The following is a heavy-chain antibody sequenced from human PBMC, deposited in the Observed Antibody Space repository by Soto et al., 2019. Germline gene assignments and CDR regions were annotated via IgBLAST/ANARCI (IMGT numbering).Heavy chain of an antibody. J-gene: IGHJ4*02. CDR2: ISAYNGNT. CDR3: ASTEDRGGSDY. D-gene: IGHD3-10*01. V-gene: IGHV1-18*01. CDR1: GYTFTSYG. Sequence: QVQLVQSGAEVKKPGASVKVSCKASGYTFTSYGISWVRQAPGQGLEWMGWISAYNGNTNYAQKLQGRVTMTKSTSTGTGYMGVRRLRSDGTAVYYWASTEDRGGSDYWGQGTLVTVSS.